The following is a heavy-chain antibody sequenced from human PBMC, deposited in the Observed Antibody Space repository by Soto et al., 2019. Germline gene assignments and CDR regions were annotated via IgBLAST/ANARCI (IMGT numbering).Heavy chain of an antibody. D-gene: IGHD4-4*01. CDR2: INPGDSDI. CDR3: ARHEQFYYYYYGMDV. V-gene: IGHV5-51*01. Sequence: VESLKISCKASGYSFTTYWISWGRQMPGKLLECMGIINPGDSDIRYSPSFQGQVTISADNSISTAYLKWSSLKASDTAMYYCARHEQFYYYYYGMDVWGQGTAVTVSS. CDR1: GYSFTTYW. J-gene: IGHJ6*02.